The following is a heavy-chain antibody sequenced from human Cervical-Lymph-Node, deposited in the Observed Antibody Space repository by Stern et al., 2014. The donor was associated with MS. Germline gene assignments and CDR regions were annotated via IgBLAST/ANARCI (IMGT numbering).Heavy chain of an antibody. J-gene: IGHJ4*02. Sequence: VQLVESGGGLVKPGGSLRLSCTASGFTFSDYYMSWIRQAPGKGLEWISYIKSRNDLIHYADTVRGRFTISRDKAKNTLYLQIGSLRAEDTAVYYCVRADGSADDYWGPGTLVTVSS. D-gene: IGHD3-10*01. CDR3: VRADGSADDY. CDR1: GFTFSDYY. V-gene: IGHV3-11*01. CDR2: IKSRNDLI.